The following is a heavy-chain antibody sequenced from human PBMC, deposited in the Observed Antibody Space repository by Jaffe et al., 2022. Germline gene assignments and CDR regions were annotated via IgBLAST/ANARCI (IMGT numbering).Heavy chain of an antibody. D-gene: IGHD2-21*01. CDR1: GVSIRSYY. CDR2: IYYSVTT. J-gene: IGHJ5*02. CDR3: AREAYGENWLDP. V-gene: IGHV4-59*13. Sequence: QVQLRESGPGLVKPSETLSLTCAVSGVSIRSYYWSWIRQSPGKGLEWLGYIYYSVTTNYNPSLRGRLSLSVDTSKNHVSLRLNSVTTADTATYYCAREAYGENWLDPWGQGTLVTVSS.